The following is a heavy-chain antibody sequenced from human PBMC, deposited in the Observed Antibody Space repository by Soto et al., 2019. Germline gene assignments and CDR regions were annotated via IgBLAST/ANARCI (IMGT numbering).Heavy chain of an antibody. CDR1: GFTFSSYW. Sequence: VGSLRLSCAASGFTFSSYWMSWVRQAPGKGLEWVANIKQDGSEKYYVDSVKGRFTISRDNAKNSLYLQMNSLRAEDTAVYYCARAGAAAGYHDAFDIWGQGTMVTVSS. V-gene: IGHV3-7*03. J-gene: IGHJ3*02. D-gene: IGHD6-13*01. CDR3: ARAGAAAGYHDAFDI. CDR2: IKQDGSEK.